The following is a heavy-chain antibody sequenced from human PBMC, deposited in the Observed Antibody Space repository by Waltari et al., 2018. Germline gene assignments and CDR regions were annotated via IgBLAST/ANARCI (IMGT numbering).Heavy chain of an antibody. Sequence: QLQLQESGPGLVKPSETLSLTCTVSGGSISSSSYYWGWIRQPPGKGLEWIGSIYYSGSTYYNPSLKSRVTISVDTSKNQFSLKLSSVTAADTAVYYCARAPPGYYDSPLYFDYWGQGILVTVSS. CDR1: GGSISSSSYY. D-gene: IGHD3-22*01. CDR3: ARAPPGYYDSPLYFDY. J-gene: IGHJ4*02. CDR2: IYYSGST. V-gene: IGHV4-39*07.